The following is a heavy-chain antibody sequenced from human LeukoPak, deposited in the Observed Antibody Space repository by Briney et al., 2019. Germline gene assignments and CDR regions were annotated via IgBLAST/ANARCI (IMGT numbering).Heavy chain of an antibody. J-gene: IGHJ4*02. CDR3: ARGPWVRFLEWLPSYYFDY. Sequence: ASVKVSCKASGYTFTSYDINWVRQATGQGPEWMEWMNPNSGNTGYAQKFQGRVTITRNISISTAYMELSSLRSEDTAVYYCARGPWVRFLEWLPSYYFDYWGQGTLVSVSS. CDR2: MNPNSGNT. V-gene: IGHV1-8*03. CDR1: GYTFTSYD. D-gene: IGHD3-3*01.